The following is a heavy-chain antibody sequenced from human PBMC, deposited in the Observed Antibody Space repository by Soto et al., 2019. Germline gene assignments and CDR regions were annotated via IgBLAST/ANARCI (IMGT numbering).Heavy chain of an antibody. CDR2: MNPNSGNT. J-gene: IGHJ4*02. V-gene: IGHV1-8*01. CDR3: AAGTTGTTENL. Sequence: ASVKVSCKASGYTFTSYDINWVRQATGQGLEWMGWMNPNSGNTGYAQKFQGRVTMTRDTSISTAYMELSSLGSEDTAVYYCAAGTTGTTENLWGQGTLVTVSS. CDR1: GYTFTSYD. D-gene: IGHD1-1*01.